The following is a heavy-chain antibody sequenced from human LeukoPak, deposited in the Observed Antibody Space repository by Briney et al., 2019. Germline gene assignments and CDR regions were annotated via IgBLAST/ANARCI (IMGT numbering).Heavy chain of an antibody. V-gene: IGHV3-7*01. D-gene: IGHD6-13*01. J-gene: IGHJ4*02. Sequence: PGGSLRLSCAVSGFSVSGYSMTWVRQAPGKGLEWVANIKQDGSEKNYVDSVKGRFTISRDNAENSLFLQMNSLRVEYTAVYYCAREWQGGIAAAGTRIEGDYWGQGTLVGVS. CDR3: AREWQGGIAAAGTRIEGDY. CDR1: GFSVSGYS. CDR2: IKQDGSEK.